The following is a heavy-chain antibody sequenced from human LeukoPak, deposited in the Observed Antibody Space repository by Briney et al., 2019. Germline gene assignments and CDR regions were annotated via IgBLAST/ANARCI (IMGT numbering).Heavy chain of an antibody. CDR1: GGSISSYY. Sequence: SETLSLTCTVSGGSISSYYWSWIRQPPGKGLEWIGYIYYSGSTNYNPSLKSRVTISVDTSKNQFSLKLSSVTAPDTAVYYCPRDLMGSGAGFDYWGQGTLVTVSS. V-gene: IGHV4-59*01. CDR2: IYYSGST. D-gene: IGHD3-10*01. CDR3: PRDLMGSGAGFDY. J-gene: IGHJ4*02.